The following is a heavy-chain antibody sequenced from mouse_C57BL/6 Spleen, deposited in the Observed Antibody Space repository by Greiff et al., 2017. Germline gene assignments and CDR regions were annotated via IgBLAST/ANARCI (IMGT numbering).Heavy chain of an antibody. D-gene: IGHD1-1*01. J-gene: IGHJ4*01. CDR3: AGYYCSSYYAMDD. CDR1: GYTFTDHT. V-gene: IGHV1-78*01. CDR2: IYPRDGST. Sequence: VKLQQSDAELVKPGASVKISCKVSGYTFTDHTIHWMKQRPEQGLEWIGYIYPRDGSTKYNEKFKGKATLTADKSSSTAYMQLNSLTSEDSAVYFCAGYYCSSYYAMDDWGQGTSVTVSS.